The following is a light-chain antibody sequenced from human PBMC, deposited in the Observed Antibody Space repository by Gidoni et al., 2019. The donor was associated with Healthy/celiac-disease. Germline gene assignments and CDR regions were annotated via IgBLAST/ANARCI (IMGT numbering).Light chain of an antibody. CDR3: QAWDSGTVV. Sequence: SYELTQPPSVSVSPGQTASITCPGDKLGDKYACWYQQKPGQSPVLVIYQDNKRPSGIPERFSGSNSGNTATLTISGTQAMDEADYYCQAWDSGTVVFGGGTKLTVL. J-gene: IGLJ2*01. V-gene: IGLV3-1*01. CDR2: QDN. CDR1: KLGDKY.